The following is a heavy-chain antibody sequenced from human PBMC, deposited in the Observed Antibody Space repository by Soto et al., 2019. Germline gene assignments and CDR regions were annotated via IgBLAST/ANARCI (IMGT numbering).Heavy chain of an antibody. D-gene: IGHD2-15*01. CDR2: INHSGST. J-gene: IGHJ4*02. V-gene: IGHV4-34*01. CDR1: GGSFSGYY. CDR3: ARETTPGYCSGGSRRFRCRYFDY. Sequence: SETLSLTCAVYGGSFSGYYWSWIRQPPGKGLEWIGEINHSGSTNYNPSLKSRVTISVDTSKNQFSLKLSSVTAADTAVYCCARETTPGYCSGGSRRFRCRYFDYWGQGTLVTVSS.